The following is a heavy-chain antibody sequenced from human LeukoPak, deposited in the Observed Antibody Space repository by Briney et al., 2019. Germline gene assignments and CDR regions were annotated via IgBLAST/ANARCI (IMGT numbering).Heavy chain of an antibody. J-gene: IGHJ4*02. Sequence: SETLSLTCIVSGGSIRSYFWSWIRQPPGKGLERIGYIYYSGSPNYNPSLKSRVIISLDTSKNQFSLKLNSVTAADTAVYYCARVEGAVEFGEFPEFIDYWGRGTLVTVSS. D-gene: IGHD3-10*01. CDR2: IYYSGSP. V-gene: IGHV4-59*08. CDR3: ARVEGAVEFGEFPEFIDY. CDR1: GGSIRSYF.